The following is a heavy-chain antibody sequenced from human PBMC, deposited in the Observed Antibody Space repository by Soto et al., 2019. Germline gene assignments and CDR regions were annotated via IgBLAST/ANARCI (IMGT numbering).Heavy chain of an antibody. CDR3: ARDHSGSYYYYYGMDV. V-gene: IGHV3-48*02. Sequence: SLRLSCAASGFTFSSYSMNWVRQAPGKGLEWVSYISSSSSTIYYADSVKGRFTISRDNAKNSLYLQMNSLRDEDTAVYYCARDHSGSYYYYYGMDVWGQGTTVTVSS. D-gene: IGHD1-26*01. CDR2: ISSSSSTI. J-gene: IGHJ6*02. CDR1: GFTFSSYS.